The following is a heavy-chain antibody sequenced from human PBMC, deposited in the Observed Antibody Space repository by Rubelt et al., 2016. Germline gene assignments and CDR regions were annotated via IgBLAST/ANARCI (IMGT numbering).Heavy chain of an antibody. CDR2: ISSNGGST. J-gene: IGHJ4*02. Sequence: EVQLVESGGGLVQPGGSLRLSCAASGFTFSSYAMHWVRQAPGKGLEYVSAISSNGGSTYYANSVKGRFTISRENSKNTLYLQRGSLGAEDMAVYYCARGGVPVVVADGPSYYFDYWGQGTLVTVSS. V-gene: IGHV3-64*01. CDR1: GFTFSSYA. CDR3: ARGGVPVVVADGPSYYFDY. D-gene: IGHD2-15*01.